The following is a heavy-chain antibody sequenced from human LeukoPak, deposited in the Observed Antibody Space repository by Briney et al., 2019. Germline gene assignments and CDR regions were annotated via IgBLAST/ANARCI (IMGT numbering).Heavy chain of an antibody. V-gene: IGHV4-4*09. D-gene: IGHD1-14*01. Sequence: SETLSLTCSVSGGSIGTYYWIWMRQSPVKGLEWLGYIFPSGSAFYNPSLESRVTISLDTSENQFSLRLTSVTAADTAVYYCARRNHYFYYMDVWGKGTTVTVSS. J-gene: IGHJ6*03. CDR2: IFPSGSA. CDR1: GGSIGTYY. CDR3: ARRNHYFYYMDV.